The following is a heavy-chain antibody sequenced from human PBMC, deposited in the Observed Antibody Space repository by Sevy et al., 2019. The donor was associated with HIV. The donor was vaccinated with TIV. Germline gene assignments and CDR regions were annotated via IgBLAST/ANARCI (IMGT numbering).Heavy chain of an antibody. D-gene: IGHD1-1*01. CDR1: GGSISSGGYY. CDR3: ARAERPYTIRDAFDI. V-gene: IGHV4-31*03. Sequence: SETLSLTCTVSGGSISSGGYYWSWIRQHPGKGLEWIGYIYYSGSTYYNPSLKSRVTISVDTSKNQFSLKLSSVTAADTAVYYCARAERPYTIRDAFDIWGQGTMVTVS. CDR2: IYYSGST. J-gene: IGHJ3*02.